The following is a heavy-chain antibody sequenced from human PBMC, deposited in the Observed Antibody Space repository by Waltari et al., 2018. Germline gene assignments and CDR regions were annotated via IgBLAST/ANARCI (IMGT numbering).Heavy chain of an antibody. V-gene: IGHV3-20*01. CDR2: VNWNGGNT. D-gene: IGHD3-16*01. CDR1: GFTFDDFG. Sequence: EVQLVESGGGVIRPGGSLRLSCAASGFTFDDFGLNWVRQAPGKGVGGVAGVNWNGGNTGYAESGKGRFTISRDNARNSLDLQMNSLRVEDTALYRCVRASKDDYYYYPMDVWGQGTTVTVSS. J-gene: IGHJ6*02. CDR3: VRASKDDYYYYPMDV.